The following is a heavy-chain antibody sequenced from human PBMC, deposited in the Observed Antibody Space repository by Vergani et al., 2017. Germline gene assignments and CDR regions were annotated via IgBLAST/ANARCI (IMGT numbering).Heavy chain of an antibody. CDR1: GYTFTGYY. V-gene: IGHV1-2*02. Sequence: QVQLVQSGAEVKKPGASVKVSCKASGYTFTGYYMHWVRQAPGQGLEWMGWINPNSGGTNYAQKFQGRVTMTRDTSISTAYMELSRLRSDDKAVYYCARACPHSSSWYVTNWFDPWGQGTLVTVSS. CDR2: INPNSGGT. D-gene: IGHD6-13*01. CDR3: ARACPHSSSWYVTNWFDP. J-gene: IGHJ5*02.